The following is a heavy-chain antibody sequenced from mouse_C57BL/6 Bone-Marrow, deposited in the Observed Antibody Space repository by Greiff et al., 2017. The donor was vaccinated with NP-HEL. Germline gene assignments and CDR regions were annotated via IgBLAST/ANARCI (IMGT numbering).Heavy chain of an antibody. CDR3: ARDGITPFAY. J-gene: IGHJ3*01. CDR2: ISYSGST. D-gene: IGHD2-4*01. CDR1: GYSITSGYD. V-gene: IGHV3-1*01. Sequence: EVQVVESGPGMVKPSQSLSLTCTVTGYSITSGYDWHWIRHFPGNKLEWMGYISYSGSTNYNPSLKSRISITHDTSKNHFFLKLNSVTTEDTATYYCARDGITPFAYWGQGTLVTVSA.